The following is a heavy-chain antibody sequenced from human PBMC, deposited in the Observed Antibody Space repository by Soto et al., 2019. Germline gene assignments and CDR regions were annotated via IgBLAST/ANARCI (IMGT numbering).Heavy chain of an antibody. D-gene: IGHD2-15*01. J-gene: IGHJ5*02. CDR1: GGTFSSYA. CDR2: IIPIFGTA. V-gene: IGHV1-69*13. Sequence: SVKVSCKASGGTFSSYAISWVRQAPGQGLEWMGGIIPIFGTANYAQKFQGRVTITADESTSTAYMELSSLRSEDTAVYYCARLGEAGYCSGGSCYPGWFAPWGQGTLVTVSS. CDR3: ARLGEAGYCSGGSCYPGWFAP.